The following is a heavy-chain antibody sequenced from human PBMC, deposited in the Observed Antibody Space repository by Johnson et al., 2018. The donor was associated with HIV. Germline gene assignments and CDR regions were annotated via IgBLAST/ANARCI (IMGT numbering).Heavy chain of an antibody. J-gene: IGHJ3*02. CDR2: IYSGGST. Sequence: EVQLVESGGGLIQPGGSLRLSCAASGFIFSSYAMSWVRQAPGKGLEWVSVIYSGGSTYYADSVKGRFTISRDNSKNTLYLQMNSLRAEDTAVYYCARVPPGIAKDGAFDIWGQGTMVTVSS. V-gene: IGHV3-53*01. CDR3: ARVPPGIAKDGAFDI. CDR1: GFIFSSYA. D-gene: IGHD6-13*01.